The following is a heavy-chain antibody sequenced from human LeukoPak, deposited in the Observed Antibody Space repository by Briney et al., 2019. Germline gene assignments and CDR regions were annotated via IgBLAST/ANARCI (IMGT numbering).Heavy chain of an antibody. CDR2: ISHSGST. D-gene: IGHD4-23*01. CDR3: ARGDYGGNPDY. CDR1: GDFTSGYY. V-gene: IGHV4-34*01. Sequence: SETLSLTCAVYGDFTSGYYLSWIRQPPGKGLEWMGEISHSGSTNYSPSLESRVTMSVDAPKNQISLKLNSLTAADTAMYYCARGDYGGNPDYWGQGTLVTVSS. J-gene: IGHJ4*02.